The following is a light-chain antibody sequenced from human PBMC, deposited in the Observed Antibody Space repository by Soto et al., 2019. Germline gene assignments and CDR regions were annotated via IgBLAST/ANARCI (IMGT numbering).Light chain of an antibody. CDR2: DAS. Sequence: IVLTQSPATLSLSPGERATLSCRASQSVSSYLAWYQQQPGQAPRLLIYDASNRATGIPARFSGSGSGTDFTLTISSLEPEDFAVYYCQQRSNWPRMYTFGQGTKLEIK. CDR3: QQRSNWPRMYT. V-gene: IGKV3-11*01. J-gene: IGKJ2*01. CDR1: QSVSSY.